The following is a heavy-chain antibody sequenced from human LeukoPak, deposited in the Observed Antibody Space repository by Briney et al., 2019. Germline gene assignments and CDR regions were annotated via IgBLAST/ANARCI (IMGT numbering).Heavy chain of an antibody. D-gene: IGHD5-18*01. J-gene: IGHJ3*02. CDR1: GGSISSGSYY. CDR2: IYTSGST. CDR3: ARSRGYSYGPRQAFDI. V-gene: IGHV4-61*02. Sequence: TSETLSPTCTVAGGSISSGSYYWSWIRQPAGKGLEWIGRIYTSGSTNYNPSLKSRVTISVDTSKNQFSLKLSSVTAADTAVYYCARSRGYSYGPRQAFDIWGQGTMVTVSS.